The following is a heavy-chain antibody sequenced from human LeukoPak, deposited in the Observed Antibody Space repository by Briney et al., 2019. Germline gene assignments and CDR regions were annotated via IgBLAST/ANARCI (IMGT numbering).Heavy chain of an antibody. Sequence: PSETLSLTCTVSGGSISSYYWSWIRQPPGKGLEWIGYIYYSGSTNYNPSLKSRVTISVDTSKNQFSLKLSSVTAADTAVYYCAINCSGGSCGNQVDCWGQGTLVTVSS. D-gene: IGHD2-15*01. J-gene: IGHJ4*02. CDR1: GGSISSYY. CDR3: AINCSGGSCGNQVDC. CDR2: IYYSGST. V-gene: IGHV4-59*08.